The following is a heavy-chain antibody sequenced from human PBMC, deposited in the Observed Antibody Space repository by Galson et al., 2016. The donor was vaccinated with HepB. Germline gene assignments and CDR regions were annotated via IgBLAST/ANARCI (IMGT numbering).Heavy chain of an antibody. V-gene: IGHV4-38-2*02. D-gene: IGHD3-16*01. J-gene: IGHJ5*02. CDR1: GYSIRSGYY. CDR3: ARLPGLGGGWFDP. CDR2: INESGNN. Sequence: ETLSLTCTVSGYSIRSGYYWGWVRQPPGKGLEWIGSINESGNNFYNPTLKSRVTISVDTSKNKFSLSLNSVTAADTAMYYCARLPGLGGGWFDPWGQGTLVIVSS.